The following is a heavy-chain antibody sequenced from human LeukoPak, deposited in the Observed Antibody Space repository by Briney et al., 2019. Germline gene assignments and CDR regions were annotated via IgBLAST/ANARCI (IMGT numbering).Heavy chain of an antibody. CDR1: GFTFSSYE. CDR2: ITGGGGST. J-gene: IGHJ5*02. V-gene: IGHV3-23*01. CDR3: AKVDMNEEAYYDILTGPLSFDP. D-gene: IGHD3-9*01. Sequence: PGGSLRLSCAASGFTFSSYEMTWVRQAPGKGLEWVSGITGGGGSTYYTDSVKGRFTISRDNSKNTLYLQMNSLRAEDTAVYYCAKVDMNEEAYYDILTGPLSFDPWGQGTLVTVSS.